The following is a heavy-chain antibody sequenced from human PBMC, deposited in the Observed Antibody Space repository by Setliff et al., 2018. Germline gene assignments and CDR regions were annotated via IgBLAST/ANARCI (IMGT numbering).Heavy chain of an antibody. D-gene: IGHD3-9*01. CDR3: ARGGDWFFHFDC. CDR1: GGSINNYY. Sequence: PSETLSLTCTVSGGSINNYYWSWIRQAPGKGLEWVGYVYYTGTTNYNPSLKGRVNISVDTSRNQVSLKLKSVTAADTAVYYCARGGDWFFHFDCWGQGTLVTVS. V-gene: IGHV4-59*01. J-gene: IGHJ4*02. CDR2: VYYTGTT.